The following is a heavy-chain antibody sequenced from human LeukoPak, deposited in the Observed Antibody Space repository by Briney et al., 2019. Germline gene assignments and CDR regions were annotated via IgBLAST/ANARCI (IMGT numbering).Heavy chain of an antibody. J-gene: IGHJ3*02. CDR1: GFTFSDYY. V-gene: IGHV3-11*04. Sequence: GGSLRLSSAASGFTFSDYYMSWIRQAPGKGVEWVSYISSSGSTIYYADSVKGRSTISRDNAKNSLYLQMNSLRAEDTDVYYCVSVTATRRSKNAFDIWGQGTMVTVSS. CDR3: VSVTATRRSKNAFDI. CDR2: ISSSGSTI. D-gene: IGHD2-21*02.